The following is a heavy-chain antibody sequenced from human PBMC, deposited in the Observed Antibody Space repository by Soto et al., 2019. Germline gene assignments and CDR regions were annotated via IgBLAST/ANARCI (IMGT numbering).Heavy chain of an antibody. D-gene: IGHD5-18*01. CDR3: VSERGYGHASVPYS. V-gene: IGHV3-30*03. CDR1: GFTFTSYG. J-gene: IGHJ4*02. Sequence: QAHLVESGGGVVQPGRSLRLSCAASGFTFTSYGIHWVRQAPGTRLEWVAVMSYDGGLQHYADSVRGRFTISRDNSKNIVLLQMNSLRAEDTAVYYCVSERGYGHASVPYSWGQGTLVSVSS. CDR2: MSYDGGLQ.